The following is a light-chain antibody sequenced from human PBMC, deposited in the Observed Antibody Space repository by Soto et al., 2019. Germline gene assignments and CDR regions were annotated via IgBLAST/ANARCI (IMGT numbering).Light chain of an antibody. CDR2: DVS. Sequence: TQPSPLAGSPGQLITLSCPGKSTDVGGYNYVSWYQQHPGKAPKLMIYDVSNRPSGVSNRFSGSKSGNTASLTISGLQAEDEADYYCSSYTSSSTLVFGTGTKVTVL. J-gene: IGLJ1*01. V-gene: IGLV2-14*01. CDR3: SSYTSSSTLV. CDR1: STDVGGYNY.